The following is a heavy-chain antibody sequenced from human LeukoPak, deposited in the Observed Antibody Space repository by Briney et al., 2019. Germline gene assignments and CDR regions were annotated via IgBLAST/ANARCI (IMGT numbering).Heavy chain of an antibody. D-gene: IGHD5-12*01. CDR1: GFTFSSYW. CDR3: ASSYSGYEAKDAFDI. Sequence: PGGSLRLSCAASGFTFSSYWMSWVRQAPGKGLEWVANIKQDGSEKYYVDSVKGRFTISRDNAKNSLYLQMNSLRAEDTAVYYCASSYSGYEAKDAFDIWGQGTMVTVS. CDR2: IKQDGSEK. J-gene: IGHJ3*02. V-gene: IGHV3-7*01.